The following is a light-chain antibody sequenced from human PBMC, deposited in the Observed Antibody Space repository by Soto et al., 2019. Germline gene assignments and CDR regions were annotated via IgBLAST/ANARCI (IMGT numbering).Light chain of an antibody. CDR1: QSVSSSY. Sequence: EIVLTQSPGTLSLSPGERATLSCRASQSVSSSYFAWYQQKPGQAPRLLIYGTSSRATGIPDRFSGSGSATDFTLTISRLEPEDFAVYYCQQYGSSPWTFGQGTKVEIK. V-gene: IGKV3-20*01. J-gene: IGKJ1*01. CDR2: GTS. CDR3: QQYGSSPWT.